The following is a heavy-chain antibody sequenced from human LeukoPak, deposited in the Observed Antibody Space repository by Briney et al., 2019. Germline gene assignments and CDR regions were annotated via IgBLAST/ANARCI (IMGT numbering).Heavy chain of an antibody. D-gene: IGHD2-2*01. CDR3: ARDTKDY. J-gene: IGHJ4*02. Sequence: PGGSLRLSCEASGFTFSNYEMNWVRQAPGKGLEWISYITTTGDRIQYADSVKGRFTISRDNAKNSLYLEMNSLRAEDTGVYFRARDTKDYWGQGTLVVVSS. CDR1: GFTFSNYE. V-gene: IGHV3-48*03. CDR2: ITTTGDRI.